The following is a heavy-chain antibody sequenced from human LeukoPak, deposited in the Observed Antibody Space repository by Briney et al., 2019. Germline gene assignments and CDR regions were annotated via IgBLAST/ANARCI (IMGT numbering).Heavy chain of an antibody. D-gene: IGHD2-8*01. CDR2: IYYSGST. Sequence: SETLSLTCTVSSGSIRTSFCSWIRQPPGKGLEWIGYIYYSGSTNYNPSLKSRVTISVDTSRNQFSLKLSSVTAADTAVYYCARAPNPDFFDDWGQGALVTVSS. J-gene: IGHJ4*02. V-gene: IGHV4-59*01. CDR1: SGSIRTSF. CDR3: ARAPNPDFFDD.